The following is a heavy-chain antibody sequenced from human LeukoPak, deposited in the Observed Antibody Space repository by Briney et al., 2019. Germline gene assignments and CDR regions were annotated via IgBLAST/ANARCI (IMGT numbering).Heavy chain of an antibody. CDR3: ARPGSAPQHRTAMVKKGSAFDI. D-gene: IGHD5-18*01. CDR1: GDSVSSNSAA. J-gene: IGHJ3*02. V-gene: IGHV6-1*01. CDR2: TYYRSKLYN. Sequence: SQTLSLTCAISGDSVSSNSAAWNWIRQSPSRGLEWLGRTYYRSKLYNDYAVSVKSRITINPDTSKNQFSLKLSSVTAADTAVYYCARPGSAPQHRTAMVKKGSAFDIWGQGTMVTVSS.